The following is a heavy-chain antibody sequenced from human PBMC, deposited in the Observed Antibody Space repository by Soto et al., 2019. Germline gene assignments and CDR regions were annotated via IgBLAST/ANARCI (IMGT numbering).Heavy chain of an antibody. CDR3: ARHKAFYYDSSGA. D-gene: IGHD3-22*01. V-gene: IGHV5-10-1*01. CDR1: GYSFTSYW. CDR2: IDPSDSYT. Sequence: GESRKISCKGSGYSFTSYWISWVRQMPGKGLEWMGRIDPSDSYTNYSPSFQGHVTMSADKSINTAYLQWSSLKASDSAMYYCARHKAFYYDSSGAWGQGSLVTVSS. J-gene: IGHJ5*02.